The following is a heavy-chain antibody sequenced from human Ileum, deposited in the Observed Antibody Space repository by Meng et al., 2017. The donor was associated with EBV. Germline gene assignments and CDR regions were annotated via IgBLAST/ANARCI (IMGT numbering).Heavy chain of an antibody. CDR2: IYHSGIT. CDR1: GGSISSRNW. D-gene: IGHD1-14*01. V-gene: IGHV4-4*02. CDR3: ARDPTGGEDHQRV. Sequence: QVLLPGPGPGLVKPSGTLSPTSAVSGGSISSRNWWSWVRQPPGKGLEWIGKIYHSGITIYNPSLKSRVTMSVDNSKNQFSLKLNSMTAADTAVYYCARDPTGGEDHQRVWGQGTLVTVSS. J-gene: IGHJ4*02.